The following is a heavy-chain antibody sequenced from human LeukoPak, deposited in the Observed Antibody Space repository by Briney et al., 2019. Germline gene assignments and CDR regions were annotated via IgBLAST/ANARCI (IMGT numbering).Heavy chain of an antibody. D-gene: IGHD4-17*01. Sequence: GESLKISCKGSGYSFTKYWIAWVRQMPGKGLEWMGIIYPGVSDTRYSPSFQGQVTISADKSISTAYLQWSSLKASDTAIYYCATATVTSGLDYWGQGTLVTVSS. CDR3: ATATVTSGLDY. CDR2: IYPGVSDT. CDR1: GYSFTKYW. J-gene: IGHJ4*02. V-gene: IGHV5-51*01.